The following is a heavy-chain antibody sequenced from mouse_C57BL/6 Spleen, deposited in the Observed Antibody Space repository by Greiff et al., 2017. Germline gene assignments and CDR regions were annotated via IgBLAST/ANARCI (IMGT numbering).Heavy chain of an antibody. J-gene: IGHJ3*01. CDR1: GYTFTSYT. CDR2: INPSSGYT. Sequence: VQLQQSGAELARPGASVKMSCKASGYTFTSYTMHWVKQRPGQGLEWIGYINPSSGYTKYNQKFKDKATLTADKSSSTAYMQLSSLTSEDSAVYYCARYDDYDGGFAYWGQGTLVTVSA. V-gene: IGHV1-4*01. D-gene: IGHD2-4*01. CDR3: ARYDDYDGGFAY.